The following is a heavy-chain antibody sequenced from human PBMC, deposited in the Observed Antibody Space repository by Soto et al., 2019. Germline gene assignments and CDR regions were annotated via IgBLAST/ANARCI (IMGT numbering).Heavy chain of an antibody. J-gene: IGHJ4*02. D-gene: IGHD6-13*01. CDR1: GFTFSSYS. V-gene: IGHV3-48*04. Sequence: GGSLRLSCAASGFTFSSYSMNWVRQAPGKGLEWVSYISSSSSTIYYADSVKGRFTISRDNAKNSLYLQMNSLRAEDTAVYYCARADLSIAAAGNYWGQGTLVTVSS. CDR2: ISSSSSTI. CDR3: ARADLSIAAAGNY.